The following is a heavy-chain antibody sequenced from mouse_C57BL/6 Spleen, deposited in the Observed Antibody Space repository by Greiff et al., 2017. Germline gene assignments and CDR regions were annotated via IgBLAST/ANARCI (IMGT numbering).Heavy chain of an antibody. D-gene: IGHD1-1*01. Sequence: EVMLVESGEGLVKPGGSLKLSCAASGFTFRSYAMSWVRQTPEKRLAWVAYISSGGDYIYSAYTAKGRCTISRDNARNTLYLQMRSLKSEDTAMYYCTRDDHYGSSYWFAYWGQGTLVTVSA. V-gene: IGHV5-9-1*02. CDR2: ISSGGDYI. J-gene: IGHJ3*01. CDR3: TRDDHYGSSYWFAY. CDR1: GFTFRSYA.